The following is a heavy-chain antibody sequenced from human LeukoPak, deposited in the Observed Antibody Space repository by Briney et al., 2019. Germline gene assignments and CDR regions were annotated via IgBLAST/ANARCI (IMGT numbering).Heavy chain of an antibody. Sequence: GGSLRLSCAASGFTFSSYSMNWVRQAPGKGREWVSSISSSSSYIYYADSVKGRFTISRDNAKNSLYLQMNSLRAEDTAVYYCARDTLPAAIAAFDIWGQGTMVTVSS. CDR2: ISSSSSYI. V-gene: IGHV3-21*01. J-gene: IGHJ3*02. CDR1: GFTFSSYS. CDR3: ARDTLPAAIAAFDI. D-gene: IGHD2-2*02.